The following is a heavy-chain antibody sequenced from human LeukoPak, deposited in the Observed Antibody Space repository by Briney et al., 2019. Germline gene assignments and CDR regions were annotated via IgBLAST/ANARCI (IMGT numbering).Heavy chain of an antibody. V-gene: IGHV4-34*01. CDR1: GGSFSGYY. Sequence: PSETLSLTCAVYGGSFSGYYWSWIRQPPGKGLEWLGEINHSGSTNYNPSLKSRVTISVDTSKNQCSRKLSSVTAADTAVYYCASSGQLWFGELLYHYWGQGTLVTVSS. CDR3: ASSGQLWFGELLYHY. J-gene: IGHJ4*02. D-gene: IGHD3-10*01. CDR2: INHSGST.